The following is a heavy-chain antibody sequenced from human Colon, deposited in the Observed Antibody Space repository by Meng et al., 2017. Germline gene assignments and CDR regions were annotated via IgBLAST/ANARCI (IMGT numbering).Heavy chain of an antibody. D-gene: IGHD6-13*01. CDR1: GGSINRNDYY. J-gene: IGHJ3*01. CDR2: IYYTGST. V-gene: IGHV4-31*03. Sequence: QVQLQESGPGLVKPSQTLSLTCTVSGGSINRNDYYWSWIRQHPGKGLEWIGYIYYTGSTYYNPSLRSRVTFSVDTSNNQFSLKLSSVTAADTALYYCARLLKGWQTAGPPVWGRGAMVTVSS. CDR3: ARLLKGWQTAGPPV.